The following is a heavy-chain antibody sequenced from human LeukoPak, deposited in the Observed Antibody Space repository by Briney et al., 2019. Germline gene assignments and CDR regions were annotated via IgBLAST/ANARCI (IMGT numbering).Heavy chain of an antibody. V-gene: IGHV1-2*04. D-gene: IGHD6-13*01. CDR3: ARDRQESSSWYGYYYYGMDV. CDR2: INPNSGGT. CDR1: GYTFTGYY. J-gene: IGHJ6*02. Sequence: GATVTVSCKASGYTFTGYYMHWVRQAPGQGLEWMGWINPNSGGTNYAQKYQGWVTMTRDTSISTAYMELSRLRSDDTAVYYYARDRQESSSWYGYYYYGMDVWGQGRTVTV.